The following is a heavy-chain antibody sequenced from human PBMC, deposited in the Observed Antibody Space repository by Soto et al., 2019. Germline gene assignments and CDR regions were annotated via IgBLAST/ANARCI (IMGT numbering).Heavy chain of an antibody. Sequence: SETLSLTCSVSGGSISSGSYYWSWIRQRPGKGLEWIGYIYYTGSTYYNPSLKSRVTMSVDTSKNHFSLWLNSVTAADTAVYHCARGVSTMSLGFDPWGQGTLVTVSS. CDR1: GGSISSGSYY. CDR3: ARGVSTMSLGFDP. D-gene: IGHD5-12*01. CDR2: IYYTGST. V-gene: IGHV4-31*03. J-gene: IGHJ5*02.